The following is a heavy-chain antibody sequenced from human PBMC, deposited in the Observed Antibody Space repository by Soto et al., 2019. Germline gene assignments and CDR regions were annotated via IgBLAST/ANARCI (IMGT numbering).Heavy chain of an antibody. V-gene: IGHV3-15*01. D-gene: IGHD3-3*01. CDR3: TTNSYYDFWSGYFPDY. CDR2: IKSKTDGGTT. CDR1: GLTFSNAW. Sequence: EVQLVESGGGLVKPGGSLRLSCAASGLTFSNAWMSWVRQAPGKGLECVGRIKSKTDGGTTDYAPPVKGRFTISRDDSKNTLYLQMNSLKTEDTAVYYCTTNSYYDFWSGYFPDYWGQGTLVTVSS. J-gene: IGHJ4*02.